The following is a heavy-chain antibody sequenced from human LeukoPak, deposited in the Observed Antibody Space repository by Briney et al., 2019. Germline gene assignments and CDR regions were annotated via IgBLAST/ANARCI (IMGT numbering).Heavy chain of an antibody. CDR3: ARDGCSSTSCHRGAFDI. D-gene: IGHD2-2*02. Sequence: GASVKVSCKASGYTFTSYGISWVRQAPGQGLEWMGWISAYNGNTNYAQKLQGRVTMTTDTSTSTAYMELRSLRSDDTAVYYCARDGCSSTSCHRGAFDIWGQGTMVTVSS. CDR2: ISAYNGNT. J-gene: IGHJ3*02. V-gene: IGHV1-18*01. CDR1: GYTFTSYG.